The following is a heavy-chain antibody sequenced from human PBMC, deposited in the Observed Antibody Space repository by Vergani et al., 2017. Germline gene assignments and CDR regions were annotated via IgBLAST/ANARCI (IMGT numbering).Heavy chain of an antibody. Sequence: QVQLQESGPGPVKPSGTLSLTCAVPGGSICSSNWWSWVRQPPGKGLEWIGEIYHSGSTNYNPSLKSRVTISVDKSKNQFSLKLGSVTAADTAVYYCASRNDYGDYTQLDWGQGTLVTVSS. J-gene: IGHJ4*02. V-gene: IGHV4-4*02. CDR1: GGSICSSNW. D-gene: IGHD4-17*01. CDR3: ASRNDYGDYTQLD. CDR2: IYHSGST.